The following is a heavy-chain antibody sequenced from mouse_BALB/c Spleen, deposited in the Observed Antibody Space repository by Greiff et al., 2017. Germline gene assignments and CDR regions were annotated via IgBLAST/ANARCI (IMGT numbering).Heavy chain of an antibody. V-gene: IGHV5-9-3*01. J-gene: IGHJ4*01. Sequence: EVKLVESGGGLVKPGGSLKLSCAASGFTFSSYAMSWVRQTPEKRLEWVATISSGGSYTYYPDSVKGRFTISRDNAKNTLYLQMSSLRSEDTAMYYCARRGLLYYAMDYWGQGTSVTVSS. D-gene: IGHD2-3*01. CDR3: ARRGLLYYAMDY. CDR2: ISSGGSYT. CDR1: GFTFSSYA.